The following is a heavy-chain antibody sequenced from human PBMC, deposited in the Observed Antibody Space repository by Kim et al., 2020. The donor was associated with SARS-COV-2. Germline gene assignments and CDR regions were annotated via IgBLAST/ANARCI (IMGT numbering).Heavy chain of an antibody. V-gene: IGHV1-8*01. Sequence: ASVKVSCKASGYTFNSYDINWVRQATGQGLEWMGWMNPNSGNTSYAQKFQGRVTMTRNTSISTAYMELSSLRSEDTAVYYCASDLSIAAAGTRWFDPWGQGPLVTVSS. CDR2: MNPNSGNT. CDR1: GYTFNSYD. J-gene: IGHJ5*02. CDR3: ASDLSIAAAGTRWFDP. D-gene: IGHD6-13*01.